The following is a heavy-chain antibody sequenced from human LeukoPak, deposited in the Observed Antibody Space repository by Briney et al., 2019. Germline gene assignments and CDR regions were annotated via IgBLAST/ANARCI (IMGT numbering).Heavy chain of an antibody. Sequence: GGSLRLSCAASGFTFNTYTMNWVRQAPGKGLEWVSYISGSSGIIDYADSVRGRFTISRDNSKNTLYLQMNSLRAEDTAVYYCANPGAGTTFAFDIWGQGTMVTVSS. CDR3: ANPGAGTTFAFDI. CDR1: GFTFNTYT. CDR2: ISGSSGII. V-gene: IGHV3-48*01. J-gene: IGHJ3*02. D-gene: IGHD1-1*01.